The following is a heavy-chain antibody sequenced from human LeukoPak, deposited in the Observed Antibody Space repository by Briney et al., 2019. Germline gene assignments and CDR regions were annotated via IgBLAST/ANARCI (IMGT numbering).Heavy chain of an antibody. CDR2: ISSSSSYI. CDR1: GFTFSSYS. V-gene: IGHV3-21*01. CDR3: ARGRIAAGPYYYYMDV. J-gene: IGHJ6*03. D-gene: IGHD6-6*01. Sequence: GGSLRLSCAASGFTFSSYSMNWVRQAPGKGLEWVSSISSSSSYIYYADSVKGRFTISRDNAKNSLYLQMNSLRAEDTAVYYCARGRIAAGPYYYYMDVWGKGTTVTVSS.